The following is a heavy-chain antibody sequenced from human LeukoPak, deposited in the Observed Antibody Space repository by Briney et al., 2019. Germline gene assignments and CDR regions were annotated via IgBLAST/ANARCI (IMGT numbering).Heavy chain of an antibody. V-gene: IGHV3-NL1*01. Sequence: AGGSLRLSCAASGFTFSSYGMHWVRQAPGKGLEWVSVIYSGGSTSYADSVKGRFTISRDNSKNTLYLQMNSLRAEDTAVYYCASGEWEPFPYYFDYWGQGTLVTVSS. CDR1: GFTFSSYG. CDR3: ASGEWEPFPYYFDY. J-gene: IGHJ4*02. CDR2: IYSGGST. D-gene: IGHD1-26*01.